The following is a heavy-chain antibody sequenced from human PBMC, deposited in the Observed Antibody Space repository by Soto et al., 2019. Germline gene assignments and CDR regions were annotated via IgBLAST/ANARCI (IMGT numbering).Heavy chain of an antibody. CDR3: ARLQGLDDYGGKNHX. Sequence: GEALKISCKGSGYSFTSYWISWVRQMPGKGLELMVMIDTSDSYTNYSQSFQGHVTISAYKSISTAYLQWSSLKASDTAMYYCARLQGLDDYGGKNHXWGQVTLVTVSX. CDR2: IDTSDSYT. V-gene: IGHV5-10-1*01. D-gene: IGHD4-17*01. CDR1: GYSFTSYW. J-gene: IGHJ4*02.